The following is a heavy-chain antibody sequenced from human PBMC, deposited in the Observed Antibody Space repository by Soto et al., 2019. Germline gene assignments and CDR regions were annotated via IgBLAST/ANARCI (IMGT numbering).Heavy chain of an antibody. J-gene: IGHJ4*02. D-gene: IGHD3-22*01. CDR2: IYYSGST. CDR1: GGSISSGDYY. CDR3: ARTLNYYDSGGYDFEY. V-gene: IGHV4-30-4*01. Sequence: QVQLQESGPGLVKPSQTLSLTCTVSGGSISSGDYYWSWIRQPPGKGLEWIGYIYYSGSTYYNPSLKSRVTISVDTSKNQFALKLSSVTAADTAVYYGARTLNYYDSGGYDFEYWGQGTLVTVSS.